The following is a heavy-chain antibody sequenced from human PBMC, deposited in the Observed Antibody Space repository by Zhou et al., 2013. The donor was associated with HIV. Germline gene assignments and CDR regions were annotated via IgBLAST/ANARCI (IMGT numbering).Heavy chain of an antibody. J-gene: IGHJ3*01. CDR3: ARSDAGLYEGFDL. Sequence: QVQLVQSGAEVKTPGATVKVSCKTSGYAFTAYDIHWVRQAPGQELEWMGYIDPNSGDTKFAEKFPGRVTLTRDTSITTVYMELRWLRFDDTAVYYCARSDAGLYEGFDLWGQGTQVTVSS. CDR1: GYAFTAYD. D-gene: IGHD3-22*01. CDR2: IDPNSGDT. V-gene: IGHV1-2*02.